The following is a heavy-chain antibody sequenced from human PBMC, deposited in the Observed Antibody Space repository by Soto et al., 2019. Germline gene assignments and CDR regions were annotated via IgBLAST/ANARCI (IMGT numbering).Heavy chain of an antibody. V-gene: IGHV5-51*01. CDR3: ARGGVSTRTFDY. CDR1: GYNFAAYS. D-gene: IGHD3-3*01. J-gene: IGHJ4*02. CDR2: IYPSASNT. Sequence: PGESLKISCKGSGYNFAAYSIAWVRQMPGKGLELMGIIYPSASNTRYGPSFQGQVTISADKSISSAYLQWSSLRASDTAMYYCARGGVSTRTFDYWGQGTPVTVSS.